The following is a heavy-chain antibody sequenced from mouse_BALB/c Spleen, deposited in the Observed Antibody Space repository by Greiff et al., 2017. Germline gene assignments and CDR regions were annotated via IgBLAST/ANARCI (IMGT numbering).Heavy chain of an antibody. CDR3: ARELRLTYAMDY. V-gene: IGHV14-3*02. D-gene: IGHD1-2*01. CDR1: GFNIKDTY. Sequence: EVQLQESGAELVKPEASVKLSCTASGFNIKDTYMHWVKQRPEQGLEWIGRIDPANGNTKYDPKFQGKATITADTSSNTAYLQLSSLTSEDTAVYYCARELRLTYAMDYWGQGTSVTVSS. J-gene: IGHJ4*01. CDR2: IDPANGNT.